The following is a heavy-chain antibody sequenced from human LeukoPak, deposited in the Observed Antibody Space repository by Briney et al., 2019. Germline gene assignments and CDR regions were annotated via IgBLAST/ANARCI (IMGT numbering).Heavy chain of an antibody. D-gene: IGHD4-17*01. Sequence: GRSLRLSCAASGFTFSSYGMHWVRQAPGKGLEWVAVISYDGSNKYYADSVKGRFTISRDNSKNTLYLQMNSLRAEDTAVYYCAKDRSDGDYVGYYFDYWGQGTLVTASS. CDR1: GFTFSSYG. V-gene: IGHV3-30*18. CDR2: ISYDGSNK. CDR3: AKDRSDGDYVGYYFDY. J-gene: IGHJ4*02.